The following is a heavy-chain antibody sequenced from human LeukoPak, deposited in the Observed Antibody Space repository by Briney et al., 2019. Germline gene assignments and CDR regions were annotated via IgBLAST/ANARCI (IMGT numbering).Heavy chain of an antibody. Sequence: SETLSLTCAVYGGSFSGYYWSWIRQPPGKGLEWIGEINHSGSTNYNPSLKSRVTISVDTSKNQFSLKLSSVTAADTAVYYCARGWYEGSWCQGTLVTVSS. CDR3: ARGWYEGS. V-gene: IGHV4-34*01. CDR2: INHSGST. CDR1: GGSFSGYY. D-gene: IGHD6-13*01. J-gene: IGHJ5*02.